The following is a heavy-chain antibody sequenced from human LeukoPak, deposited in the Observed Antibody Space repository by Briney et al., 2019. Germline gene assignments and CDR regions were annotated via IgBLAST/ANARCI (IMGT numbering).Heavy chain of an antibody. CDR1: GYTFTGYY. J-gene: IGHJ4*02. CDR3: ARSSGYCSGGSCYTDY. Sequence: ASVEVSCKASGYTFTGYYMHWLRQAPGQGLEWMGWINPNSGGTNYAQKFQGRVTMTRDTSISTAYMELSRLRSDDTAVYYCARSSGYCSGGSCYTDYWGQGTLVTVSS. CDR2: INPNSGGT. D-gene: IGHD2-15*01. V-gene: IGHV1-2*02.